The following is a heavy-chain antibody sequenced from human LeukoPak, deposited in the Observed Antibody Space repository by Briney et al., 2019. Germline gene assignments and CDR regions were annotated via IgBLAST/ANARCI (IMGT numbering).Heavy chain of an antibody. CDR3: ARRYYYDNSGSPFDY. CDR2: IYPGDSDT. J-gene: IGHJ4*02. V-gene: IGHV5-51*01. Sequence: GESLKISCKGSGYSFTNYWIGWVRQMPGKGLEWMGMIYPGDSDTRYSPSFQGQATISADKSISTAYLQWSSLKASDTAMYYCARRYYYDNSGSPFDYWGQGTLVTVSS. CDR1: GYSFTNYW. D-gene: IGHD3-22*01.